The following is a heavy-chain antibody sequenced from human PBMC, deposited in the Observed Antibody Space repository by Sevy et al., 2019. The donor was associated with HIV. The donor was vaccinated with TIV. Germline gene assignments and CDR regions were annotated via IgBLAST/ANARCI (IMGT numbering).Heavy chain of an antibody. CDR3: EREDHDYGDFHYYYGMDV. Sequence: ASVKVSCKASGYTFTGYYMHWVRQAPGQGLEWMGRINPNSGGTNYAQKFQGRVTMTRDTSISTAYMELSRLRSDDTAVYYCEREDHDYGDFHYYYGMDVWGQGTTVTVSS. CDR2: INPNSGGT. D-gene: IGHD4-17*01. V-gene: IGHV1-2*06. CDR1: GYTFTGYY. J-gene: IGHJ6*02.